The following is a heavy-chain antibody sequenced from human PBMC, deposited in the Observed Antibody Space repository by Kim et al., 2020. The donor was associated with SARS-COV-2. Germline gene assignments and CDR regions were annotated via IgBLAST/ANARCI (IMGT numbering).Heavy chain of an antibody. CDR2: ISYDGSNK. Sequence: GGSLRLSCAASGFTFSSYAMHWVRQAPGKGLEWVAVISYDGSNKYYADSVKGRFTISRDNSKNTLYLQMNSLRAEDTAVYYCARIPTSAIGFWGHFDYWGQGTLVTVSS. CDR3: ARIPTSAIGFWGHFDY. CDR1: GFTFSSYA. D-gene: IGHD3-16*01. J-gene: IGHJ4*02. V-gene: IGHV3-30-3*01.